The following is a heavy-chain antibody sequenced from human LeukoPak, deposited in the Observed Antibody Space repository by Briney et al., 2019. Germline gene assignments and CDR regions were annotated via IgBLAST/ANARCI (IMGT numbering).Heavy chain of an antibody. CDR1: RFTVSSNY. D-gene: IGHD2-2*01. CDR3: AREKKSSTSMDY. J-gene: IGHJ4*02. CDR2: INTDGSTT. V-gene: IGHV3-74*01. Sequence: PGGSLRLSCAASRFTVSSNYMNWVRQAPGKGLVWVSRINTDGSTTTYADSVKGRFTISRDNAKNTLYLQMNSLRAEDTAVYYCAREKKSSTSMDYWGQGTLVTVST.